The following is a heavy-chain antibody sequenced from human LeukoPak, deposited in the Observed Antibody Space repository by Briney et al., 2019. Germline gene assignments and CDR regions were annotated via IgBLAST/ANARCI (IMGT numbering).Heavy chain of an antibody. Sequence: PGGSLRLSCAASGFTFNNYAMSWVRQAPGKGLEWVSGISGSGANTYHADSVKGRFTISRDNSKNTLYLQMNSLRAEDTAVYYCARDQSGIAAGALSDWGQGTLVTVSS. V-gene: IGHV3-23*01. CDR2: ISGSGANT. CDR3: ARDQSGIAAGALSD. D-gene: IGHD6-13*01. CDR1: GFTFNNYA. J-gene: IGHJ4*02.